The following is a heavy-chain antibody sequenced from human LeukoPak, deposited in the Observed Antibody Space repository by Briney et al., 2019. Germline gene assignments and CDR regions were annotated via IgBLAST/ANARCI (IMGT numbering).Heavy chain of an antibody. J-gene: IGHJ4*02. CDR2: INPNSGGT. CDR3: ARDQYERGSSSWPY. D-gene: IGHD6-13*01. Sequence: ASVKVSCKASGYTFTGYYMHWVRQAPGQGLEWMGWINPNSGGTNYAQKFQGRITMTRDTSISTAYMELSRLRSDDTAVYHCARDQYERGSSSWPYWGQGTLVTVSS. CDR1: GYTFTGYY. V-gene: IGHV1-2*02.